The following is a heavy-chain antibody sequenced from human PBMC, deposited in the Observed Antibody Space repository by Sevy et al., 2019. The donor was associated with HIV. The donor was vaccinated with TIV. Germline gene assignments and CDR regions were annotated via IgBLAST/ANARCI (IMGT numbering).Heavy chain of an antibody. CDR3: STDPIILLLVTDGMDV. V-gene: IGHV3-15*01. Sequence: GGSLRLSCAASGFTFTYAWMSWVRQAPGKGLEWVGRIKSRADGGTIDYAAPVKGRFTILRDDSKNTLYLQMNSLKTEDTAVSYCSTDPIILLLVTDGMDVWGQGTTVTVSS. D-gene: IGHD2-8*01. CDR1: GFTFTYAW. CDR2: IKSRADGGTI. J-gene: IGHJ6*02.